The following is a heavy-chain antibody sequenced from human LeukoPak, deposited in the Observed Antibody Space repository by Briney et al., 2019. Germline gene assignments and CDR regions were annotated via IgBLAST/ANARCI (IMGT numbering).Heavy chain of an antibody. J-gene: IGHJ4*02. CDR3: AREGSYFDY. Sequence: SQTLSLTCAISGDRVSSNSAAWNWIRQSPSRGLEWLGGTYYRSDWYSDYAVSVKSRVSITPDTAKNQFSLQLNSVTPEDTAIYYCAREGSYFDYWGQGTLVTVSS. CDR2: TYYRSDWYS. CDR1: GDRVSSNSAA. V-gene: IGHV6-1*01.